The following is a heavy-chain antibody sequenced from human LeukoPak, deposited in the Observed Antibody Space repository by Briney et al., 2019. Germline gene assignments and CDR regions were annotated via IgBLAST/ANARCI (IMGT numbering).Heavy chain of an antibody. CDR2: IYWNEDK. CDR1: GFSLSTSGVG. CDR3: AHRREDAFDI. V-gene: IGHV2-5*01. Sequence: PXLVNPXXXLTLTCTFSGFSLSTSGVGVGWIRQPPGKALEWLSLIYWNEDKRYIPSLKSRLTITKDTSKNQVVLTMTNMDPVDTATYYCAHRREDAFDIWGQGTMVTVSS. J-gene: IGHJ3*02.